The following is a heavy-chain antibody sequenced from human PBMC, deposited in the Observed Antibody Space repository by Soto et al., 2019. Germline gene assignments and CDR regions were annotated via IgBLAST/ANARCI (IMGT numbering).Heavy chain of an antibody. CDR1: GGTFSSYA. Sequence: GASVKVSCKASGGTFSSYAISWVRQAPGQGLDWMGGIIPIFGTANYAQKFQGRVTITADESTSTAYMELSSLRSEDTAVYYCATPFTIFEGVTNVPYLMAVWGQGSTVTVSS. CDR2: IIPIFGTA. J-gene: IGHJ6*01. D-gene: IGHD3-3*01. CDR3: ATPFTIFEGVTNVPYLMAV. V-gene: IGHV1-69*13.